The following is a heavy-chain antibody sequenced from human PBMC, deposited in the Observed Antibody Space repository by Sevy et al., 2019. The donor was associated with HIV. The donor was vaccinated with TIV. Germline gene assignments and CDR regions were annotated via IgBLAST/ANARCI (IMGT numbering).Heavy chain of an antibody. J-gene: IGHJ4*02. CDR2: ISHDERTT. CDR1: GFTFSTYA. Sequence: GGSLRLSCAASGFTFSTYAMHWLRQAPGKGLEWVAVISHDERTTYYEDSVKGRFTISRDNSKNTLYLQMDSLRPEDTTIYYCARDPGNSGNYWGQGTLVTVSS. D-gene: IGHD1-1*01. V-gene: IGHV3-30*04. CDR3: ARDPGNSGNY.